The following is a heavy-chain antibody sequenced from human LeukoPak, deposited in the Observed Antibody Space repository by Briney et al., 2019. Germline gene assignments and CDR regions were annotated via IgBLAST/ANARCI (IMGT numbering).Heavy chain of an antibody. CDR3: TAQGGWYIDY. J-gene: IGHJ4*02. V-gene: IGHV4/OR15-8*01. CDR2: IHHEGST. CDR1: GGSISSGIR. D-gene: IGHD6-19*01. Sequence: SKTLSLTCGVSGGSISSGIRWSWVRQPPGKGLEWIGEIHHEGSTKYSPSLKSRVTISVDKSKNQFSLKLNSVTAADTAVYYCTAQGGWYIDYWGQGTLVTVSS.